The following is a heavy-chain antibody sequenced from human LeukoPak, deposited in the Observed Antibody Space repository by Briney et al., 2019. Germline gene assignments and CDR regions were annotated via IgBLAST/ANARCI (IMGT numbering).Heavy chain of an antibody. CDR2: IKQDGSEK. Sequence: PGGSLRLSCAASGFTFSGYRMNWVRQAPGKGLERVAYIKQDGSEKYYVDSVKGRFTISRDNAKNSLYLQMNSLGAEDTAVYYCASGRPFDYWGQGTLVTVSS. CDR1: GFTFSGYR. CDR3: ASGRPFDY. V-gene: IGHV3-7*01. D-gene: IGHD1-26*01. J-gene: IGHJ4*02.